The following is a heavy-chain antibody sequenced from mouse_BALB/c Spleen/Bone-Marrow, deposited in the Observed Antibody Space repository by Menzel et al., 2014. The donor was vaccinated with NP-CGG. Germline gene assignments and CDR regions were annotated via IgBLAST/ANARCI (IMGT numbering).Heavy chain of an antibody. D-gene: IGHD1-1*01. Sequence: LSCTASGFNIKDTYMHWVKQRPEQGLEWIGRIDPANGNTKYDPKFQGKATITADTSSNTAYLQLSSLTSEDTAVYYCASYYYGHYFDYWGQGTTLTVSS. V-gene: IGHV14-3*02. CDR3: ASYYYGHYFDY. CDR2: IDPANGNT. CDR1: GFNIKDTY. J-gene: IGHJ2*01.